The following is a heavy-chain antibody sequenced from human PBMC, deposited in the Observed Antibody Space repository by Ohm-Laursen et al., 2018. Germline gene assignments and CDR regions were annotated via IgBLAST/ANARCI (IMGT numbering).Heavy chain of an antibody. CDR1: GFTFSSYG. D-gene: IGHD3-3*01. V-gene: IGHV3-30*18. J-gene: IGHJ6*02. CDR3: AKDYDFWTRYYGMDV. Sequence: SLRLSCTASGFTFSSYGMHWVRQAPGKGLEWVAVITYDGSNKYYADSVKGRFTISRDNSKNKLYLQMNSLRAEDTAVYYCAKDYDFWTRYYGMDVWGQGTTVTVSS. CDR2: ITYDGSNK.